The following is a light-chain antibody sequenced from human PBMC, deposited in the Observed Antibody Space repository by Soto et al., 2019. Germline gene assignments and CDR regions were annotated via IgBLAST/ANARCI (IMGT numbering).Light chain of an antibody. CDR2: WAS. Sequence: DIVMTQSPDSLAVSLGERATINCKSSQSFLYSSNNKNYLAWYQQKPGQPPKLPIYWASTRESGVPDRFNGSGSGTDFTLTISSLQAEDVAVYYCQQYFRPWTFGQGTKVEIK. CDR3: QQYFRPWT. V-gene: IGKV4-1*01. CDR1: QSFLYSSNNKNY. J-gene: IGKJ1*01.